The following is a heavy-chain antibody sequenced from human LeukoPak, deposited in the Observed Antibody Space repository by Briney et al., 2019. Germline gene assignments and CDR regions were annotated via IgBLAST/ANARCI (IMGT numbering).Heavy chain of an antibody. J-gene: IGHJ4*02. D-gene: IGHD3-3*01. CDR1: GFTFSSYA. CDR3: ARPYDFWSGPFDY. Sequence: GGSLRLSCAASGFTFSSYAMHWVRQAPGKGLEWVVVISYDGSNKYYADSVKGRFTISRDNSKNTLYLQMNSLRAEDTAVYYCARPYDFWSGPFDYWGQGTLVTVSS. V-gene: IGHV3-30-3*01. CDR2: ISYDGSNK.